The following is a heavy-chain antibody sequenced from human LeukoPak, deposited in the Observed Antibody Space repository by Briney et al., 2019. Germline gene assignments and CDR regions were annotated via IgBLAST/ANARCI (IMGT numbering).Heavy chain of an antibody. D-gene: IGHD6-6*01. J-gene: IGHJ5*02. CDR3: ASEVDSCSRVWFDH. CDR2: IKQDGSEK. Sequence: GGSLRLSCAASGFTFSSYWMSWVRQAPGKGLEWVAHIKQDGSEKYYVDSVKGRFTISRDNAKNSLYLQMNSLRAEDTAVYYCASEVDSCSRVWFDHWGQGTLVTVSS. V-gene: IGHV3-7*01. CDR1: GFTFSSYW.